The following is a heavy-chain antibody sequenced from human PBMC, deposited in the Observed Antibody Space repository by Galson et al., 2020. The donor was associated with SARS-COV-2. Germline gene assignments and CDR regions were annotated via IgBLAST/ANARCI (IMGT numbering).Heavy chain of an antibody. CDR3: AAGTYYDFWSGYSGGMDV. V-gene: IGHV4-31*03. Sequence: SETLSLTCTVSGGSISSGGYYWSWIRQHPGKGLEWIGYIYYSGSTYYNPSLKSRVTISVDTSKNQFSLKLSSVTAADTAVYYCAAGTYYDFWSGYSGGMDVWGQGTTVTVSS. CDR1: GGSISSGGYY. D-gene: IGHD3-3*01. CDR2: IYYSGST. J-gene: IGHJ6*02.